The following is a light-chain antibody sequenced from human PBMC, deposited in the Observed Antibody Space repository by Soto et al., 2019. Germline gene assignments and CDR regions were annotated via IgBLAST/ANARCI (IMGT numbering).Light chain of an antibody. CDR2: EVS. Sequence: QSVLTQPPSASGSPGQSVTISCTGTSSDIGGYNYVSWYQQHPGKAPKLIIYEVSKRPSGVPDRFSGSKSGKTASLTVSGLQAEDEADYYCTSYAGSNNLVFAGGTKVTVL. V-gene: IGLV2-8*01. CDR1: SSDIGGYNY. CDR3: TSYAGSNNLV. J-gene: IGLJ3*02.